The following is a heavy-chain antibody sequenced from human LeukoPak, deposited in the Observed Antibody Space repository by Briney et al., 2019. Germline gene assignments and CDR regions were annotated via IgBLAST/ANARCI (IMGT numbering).Heavy chain of an antibody. J-gene: IGHJ4*02. D-gene: IGHD6-13*01. CDR1: GFAFSGYW. V-gene: IGHV3-74*01. Sequence: GSLRLSCAASGFAFSGYWMHWVRQAPGKGLVWVSRINHDGSATIYADSVKGRFTFSRDNAKNTLHLQMNSLRVEDTAVYYCVREGGYIAAVGNYFDYWGQGTLVTVSS. CDR3: VREGGYIAAVGNYFDY. CDR2: INHDGSAT.